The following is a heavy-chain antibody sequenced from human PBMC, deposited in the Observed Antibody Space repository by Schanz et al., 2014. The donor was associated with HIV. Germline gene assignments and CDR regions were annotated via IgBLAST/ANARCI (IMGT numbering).Heavy chain of an antibody. CDR1: GFTFDDYD. J-gene: IGHJ5*02. Sequence: ESGGCLVQPGRSLRLFCEASGFTFDDYDMHWVRPVPGKGLEWVSSISWNSGSRGYADSVKGRFTISRDNDNDSLYLQMNSLRVEDTALYYCVKDSGTLVSGARWFDPWGQGTQVTVSS. CDR3: VKDSGTLVSGARWFDP. CDR2: ISWNSGSR. V-gene: IGHV3-9*01. D-gene: IGHD6-19*01.